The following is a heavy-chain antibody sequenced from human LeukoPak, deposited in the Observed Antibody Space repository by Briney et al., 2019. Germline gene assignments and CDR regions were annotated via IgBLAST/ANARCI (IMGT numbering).Heavy chain of an antibody. D-gene: IGHD3-10*01. CDR1: GGSFSGYY. Sequence: SETLSITCAVYGGSFSGYYWSWIRQPPGKGLEWIGEINHSGSTNYNPSLKSRVTISVDTSKNQFSLKLSSVTAADTAVYYCAWDPWFGELSSNWFDPWGQGTLVTVSS. V-gene: IGHV4-34*01. J-gene: IGHJ5*02. CDR2: INHSGST. CDR3: AWDPWFGELSSNWFDP.